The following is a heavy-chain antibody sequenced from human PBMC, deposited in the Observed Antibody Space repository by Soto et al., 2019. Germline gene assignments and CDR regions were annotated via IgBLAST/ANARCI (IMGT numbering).Heavy chain of an antibody. CDR1: GGSISSGGYY. CDR3: AREGGPAAIFRSYAFDI. Sequence: QVQLQESGPGLVKPSQTLSLTCTVSGGSISSGGYYWSWIRQHPGKGLEWIGYIYYSGSTYYNPSLKSRVIISVDTSKNQFSLKLSSVTAADTAVDYCAREGGPAAIFRSYAFDIWGQGTMVTVSS. D-gene: IGHD2-2*02. J-gene: IGHJ3*02. V-gene: IGHV4-31*03. CDR2: IYYSGST.